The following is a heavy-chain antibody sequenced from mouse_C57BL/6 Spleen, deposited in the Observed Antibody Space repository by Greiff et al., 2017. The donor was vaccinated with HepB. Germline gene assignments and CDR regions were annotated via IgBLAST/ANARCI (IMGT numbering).Heavy chain of an antibody. Sequence: QVQLKQPGAELVKPGASVKLSCKASGYTFTSYWMQWVKQRPGQGLEWIGEIDPSDSYTNYNQKFKGKATLTVDTSSSTAYMQLSSLTSEDSAVYYCARSELGRRGFAYWGQGTLVTVSA. D-gene: IGHD4-1*01. CDR1: GYTFTSYW. CDR3: ARSELGRRGFAY. J-gene: IGHJ3*01. CDR2: IDPSDSYT. V-gene: IGHV1-50*01.